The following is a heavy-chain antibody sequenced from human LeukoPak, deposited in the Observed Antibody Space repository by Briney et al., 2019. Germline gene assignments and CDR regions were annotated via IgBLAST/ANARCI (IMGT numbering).Heavy chain of an antibody. J-gene: IGHJ4*02. D-gene: IGHD2-2*02. Sequence: PGGSLRLSCAASGFTFSSYAMSWVRQAPGKGLEWVSGISGSGGSTYYADSVKGRFTISRDNSKNTLYLQMSSLRAEDTAVYYRAEDRSCSSTSCYRLHYWGQGTLVTVSS. V-gene: IGHV3-23*01. CDR2: ISGSGGST. CDR3: AEDRSCSSTSCYRLHY. CDR1: GFTFSSYA.